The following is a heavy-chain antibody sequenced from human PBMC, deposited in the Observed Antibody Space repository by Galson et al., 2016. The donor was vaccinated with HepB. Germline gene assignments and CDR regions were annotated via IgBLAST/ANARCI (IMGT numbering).Heavy chain of an antibody. CDR1: GYNFIDYY. Sequence: SVKVSCKASGYNFIDYYIHWVRQAPGQGLEWMGWITPNSGGTISAQKFQGWVTLTRVTSINTAYMQLSSLQSDVTAVYYCARGLYSYYYAMDVWGQGTTVTVSS. CDR2: ITPNSGGT. J-gene: IGHJ6*02. D-gene: IGHD3-16*01. V-gene: IGHV1-2*04. CDR3: ARGLYSYYYAMDV.